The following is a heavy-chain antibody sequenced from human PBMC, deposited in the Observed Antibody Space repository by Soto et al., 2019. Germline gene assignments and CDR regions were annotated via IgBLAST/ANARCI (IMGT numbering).Heavy chain of an antibody. CDR3: ARDRRIEQLVPGYYYYGMDV. J-gene: IGHJ6*02. CDR1: GGSISSGGYS. Sequence: SETLSLTCAVSGGSISSGGYSWSWIRQPPGKGLEWIGYIYHSGSTYYNPSLKSRVTISVDRSKNQFSLKLSSVTAADTAVYYCARDRRIEQLVPGYYYYGMDVWCQGTTVTVSS. V-gene: IGHV4-30-2*01. CDR2: IYHSGST. D-gene: IGHD6-6*01.